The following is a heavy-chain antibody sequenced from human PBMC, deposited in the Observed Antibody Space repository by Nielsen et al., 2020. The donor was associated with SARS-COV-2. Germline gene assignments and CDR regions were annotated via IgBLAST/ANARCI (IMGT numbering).Heavy chain of an antibody. V-gene: IGHV3-33*01. CDR1: GFTFSSYG. J-gene: IGHJ4*02. Sequence: GESLKISCAASGFTFSSYGMHWVRQAPGKGLEWVAVIWYDGSNKYYADSVKGRFTISRDNSKNTLYLQMNSLRAEDTAVYYCARHEYGGNSPIASWGQGTLVTVSS. CDR3: ARHEYGGNSPIAS. CDR2: IWYDGSNK. D-gene: IGHD4-23*01.